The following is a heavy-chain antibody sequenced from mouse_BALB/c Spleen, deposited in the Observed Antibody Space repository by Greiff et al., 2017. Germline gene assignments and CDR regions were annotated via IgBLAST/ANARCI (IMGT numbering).Heavy chain of an antibody. D-gene: IGHD2-1*01. J-gene: IGHJ3*01. CDR2: IYPANGNT. CDR1: GYTFTSYN. Sequence: VQLQQPGAELVKPGASVKMSCKASGYTFTSYNMHWVKQRPEQGLEWIGRIYPANGNTKYDPKFQGKATITADTSSNTAYLQLSSLTSEDTAVYYCAREGNYCFAYWGQGTLVTVSA. CDR3: AREGNYCFAY. V-gene: IGHV14-3*02.